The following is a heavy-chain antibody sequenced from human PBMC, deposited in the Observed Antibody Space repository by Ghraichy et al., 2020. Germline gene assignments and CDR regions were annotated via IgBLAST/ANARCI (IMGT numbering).Heavy chain of an antibody. J-gene: IGHJ4*02. D-gene: IGHD6-25*01. CDR2: LYSGGGT. Sequence: GGSLRLSCAASGFTVSNNYMSWVRQAPGKGLEWVSALYSGGGTYYSDSVKGRFTISRDNSKNTVYLQMNSLRVEDTAVYYCARPGVERQVVAYWGQGTLVTVSS. V-gene: IGHV3-66*04. CDR1: GFTVSNNY. CDR3: ARPGVERQVVAY.